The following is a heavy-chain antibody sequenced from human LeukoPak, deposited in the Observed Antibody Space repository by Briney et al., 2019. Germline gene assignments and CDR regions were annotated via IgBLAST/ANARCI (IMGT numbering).Heavy chain of an antibody. Sequence: ASVKVSCKASGYTFTGPYVHWVRQAPGLGLEWMGWINLNSGGTQYVQKFQGKVTMTRDTSVNTAYMDLSRLRFDDTAIYYCATTGFCTAGSCPAFDSWGQGTLVTVSS. V-gene: IGHV1-2*02. CDR1: GYTFTGPY. D-gene: IGHD2-15*01. J-gene: IGHJ4*02. CDR3: ATTGFCTAGSCPAFDS. CDR2: INLNSGGT.